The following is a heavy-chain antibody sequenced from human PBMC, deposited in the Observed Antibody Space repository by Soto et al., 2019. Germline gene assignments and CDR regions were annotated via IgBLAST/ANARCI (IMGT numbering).Heavy chain of an antibody. D-gene: IGHD1-1*01. J-gene: IGHJ4*02. V-gene: IGHV3-23*01. Sequence: EVQLLESGGGLVPPGGSLRLSCAASGFTFSSYAMSWVRQAPGEGLEWLAGITFRGDDTYYADSVKGRFTLFRDNSRNRLALQMNSLKVEDTALYYCAKLGTMGVFDNWGQGTLLTVSS. CDR2: ITFRGDDT. CDR1: GFTFSSYA. CDR3: AKLGTMGVFDN.